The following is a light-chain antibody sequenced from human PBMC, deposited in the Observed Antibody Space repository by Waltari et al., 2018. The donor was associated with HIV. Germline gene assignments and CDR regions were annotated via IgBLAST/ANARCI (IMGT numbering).Light chain of an antibody. CDR3: TSYISSASPE. V-gene: IGLV2-14*01. CDR1: RALRDYKS. J-gene: IGLJ3*02. Sequence: QSALTQPASVSGSPGQSIPISCTGTRALRDYKSVSWYQHHPGKAPKVIIYEVNNRPSGVSSRFSGSISGNTASLTISGLQAEDEADYFCTSYISSASPEFGGGTKVTVL. CDR2: EVN.